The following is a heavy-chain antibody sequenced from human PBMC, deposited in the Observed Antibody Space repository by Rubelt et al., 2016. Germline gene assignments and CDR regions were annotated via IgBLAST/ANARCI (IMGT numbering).Heavy chain of an antibody. V-gene: IGHV1-69*12. CDR2: IIPIFGTA. Sequence: QVQLVQSGAEVKKPGSSVKVSCKASGGTFSSYAISWVRQAPGQGLEWMGGIIPIFGTANYAQKFQGRVTITADDSTSTAYMELSSLRSEDTAVYYCARELVPAAPGFYYGMDVWGQGTTVTVSS. D-gene: IGHD2-2*01. CDR1: GGTFSSYA. CDR3: ARELVPAAPGFYYGMDV. J-gene: IGHJ6*02.